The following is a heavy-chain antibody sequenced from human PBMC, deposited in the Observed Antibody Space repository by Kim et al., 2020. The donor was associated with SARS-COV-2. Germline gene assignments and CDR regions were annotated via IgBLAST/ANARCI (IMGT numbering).Heavy chain of an antibody. D-gene: IGHD3-10*01. Sequence: SETLSLTCTASGGSISSGGYYWSWIRQHPGKGLEWIGYIYYSGSTYYNPSLKSRVTISVDTSKNQFSLKLSSVTAADTAVYYCARVRLGSGSQYYFDYWGQGTLVTVSS. CDR3: ARVRLGSGSQYYFDY. CDR2: IYYSGST. V-gene: IGHV4-31*03. CDR1: GGSISSGGYY. J-gene: IGHJ4*02.